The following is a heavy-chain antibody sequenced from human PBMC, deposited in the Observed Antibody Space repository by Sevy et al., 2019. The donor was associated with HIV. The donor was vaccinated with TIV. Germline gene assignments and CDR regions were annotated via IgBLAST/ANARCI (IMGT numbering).Heavy chain of an antibody. CDR3: AINDVWSGYSTVGYFQH. V-gene: IGHV3-21*01. J-gene: IGHJ1*01. CDR2: ISSSSSYI. CDR1: GFTFSSYS. Sequence: GGSLRLSCAASGFTFSSYSMNWVRQAPGKGLEWVSSISSSSSYIYYEDSVKGRFTISRDNAKNSLYLQMNSLRADDTAGYYCAINDVWSGYSTVGYFQHWGQGTLVTVSS. D-gene: IGHD3-3*01.